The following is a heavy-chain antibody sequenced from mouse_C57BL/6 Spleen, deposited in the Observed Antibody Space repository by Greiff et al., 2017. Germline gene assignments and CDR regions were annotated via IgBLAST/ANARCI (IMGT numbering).Heavy chain of an antibody. J-gene: IGHJ3*01. CDR1: GFTFSNYW. CDR2: IRLKSDNYAT. D-gene: IGHD2-5*01. V-gene: IGHV6-3*01. Sequence: EVKLVESGGGLVQPGGSMKLSCVASGFTFSNYWMNWVRQSPEKGLEWVAQIRLKSDNYATHYAESVKGRFTISRDDSKSSVYLQMNNLRAEDTGIYYCTGSYSNFVRFAYWGQANLVTVSA. CDR3: TGSYSNFVRFAY.